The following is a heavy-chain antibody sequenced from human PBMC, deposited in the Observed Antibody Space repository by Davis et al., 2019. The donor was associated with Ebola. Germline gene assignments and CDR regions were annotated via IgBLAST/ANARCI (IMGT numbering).Heavy chain of an antibody. J-gene: IGHJ4*02. CDR2: IGHHGRT. Sequence: MPSETLSLTCTPSGGSFSGATFPFYYWSWIRQPPGKGLECTGYIGHHGRTEYIPSLNNRVTISLHTSKNQFSLTLSSVTAADTAVYYCARGMYGAYFDYWGQGSLVTVSS. CDR1: GGSFSGATFPFYY. CDR3: ARGMYGAYFDY. V-gene: IGHV4-61*01. D-gene: IGHD4-17*01.